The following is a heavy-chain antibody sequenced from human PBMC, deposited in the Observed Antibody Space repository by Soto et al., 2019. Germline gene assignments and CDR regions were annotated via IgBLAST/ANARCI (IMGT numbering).Heavy chain of an antibody. D-gene: IGHD3-10*01. CDR1: GFTFSSYA. CDR2: ISGSGGST. V-gene: IGHV3-23*01. J-gene: IGHJ4*02. CDR3: AKDFNYGSGLTTHY. Sequence: PGGSLRLSCAASGFTFSSYAMSWVRQAPGKGLEWVSAISGSGGSTYYADSVKGRFTISRDNSKNTLYLQMNSLRAEDTAVYYCAKDFNYGSGLTTHYWGQGTLVTVSS.